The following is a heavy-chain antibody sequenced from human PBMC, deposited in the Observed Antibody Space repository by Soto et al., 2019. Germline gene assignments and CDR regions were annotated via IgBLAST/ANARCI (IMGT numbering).Heavy chain of an antibody. CDR3: AKTRGQSYYHAMDV. Sequence: EVQLLESGGGLVQPGGSLRLPCAASGFTFSNYAMSWVRQAPGKGLEWVSPISGSGENTYYADSVKGRFTISRDNSKNTLYLQMNNLRAEDTAVYYCAKTRGQSYYHAMDVWGQGTTVIVSS. V-gene: IGHV3-23*01. CDR2: ISGSGENT. CDR1: GFTFSNYA. J-gene: IGHJ6*02.